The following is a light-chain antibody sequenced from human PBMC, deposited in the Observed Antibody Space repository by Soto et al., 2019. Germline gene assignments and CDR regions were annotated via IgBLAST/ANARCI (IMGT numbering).Light chain of an antibody. CDR3: HQYGSSLRT. CDR1: QSVTGNY. CDR2: RAS. V-gene: IGKV3-20*01. J-gene: IGKJ1*01. Sequence: EIVLTQSPGTLSLYPGESATVSWRASQSVTGNYIAWYQQKPGQAPRLLIYRASTRATGIPDRFSGSGSGTDFTLTISRLEPEDFAVYYCHQYGSSLRTFGQGTKVDIK.